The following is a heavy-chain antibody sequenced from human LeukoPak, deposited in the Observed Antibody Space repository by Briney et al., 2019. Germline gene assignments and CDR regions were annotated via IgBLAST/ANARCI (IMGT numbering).Heavy chain of an antibody. CDR2: ISSSSSYI. J-gene: IGHJ4*02. D-gene: IGHD3-10*01. V-gene: IGHV3-21*01. Sequence: GGSLRLSCAASGFTFSSYSTNWVRQAPGKGLEWVSSISSSSSYIYYADSVKGRFTISRDNAKNSLYLQMNSLRAEDTAVYYCARILHGSGSYGLDYWGQGTLVTVSS. CDR1: GFTFSSYS. CDR3: ARILHGSGSYGLDY.